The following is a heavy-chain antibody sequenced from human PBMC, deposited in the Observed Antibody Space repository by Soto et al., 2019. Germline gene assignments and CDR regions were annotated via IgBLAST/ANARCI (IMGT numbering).Heavy chain of an antibody. J-gene: IGHJ4*02. CDR3: ARGQEYFDY. CDR2: INHSGST. CDR1: GGSFSGYY. V-gene: IGHV4-34*01. Sequence: SETLSLTCAVYGGSFSGYYWSWIRQPPGKGLEWIGEINHSGSTNYNPSLKSRVTISVDTSKDQFSLKLSSVTAADTAVYYCARGQEYFDYWGQGALVTVS.